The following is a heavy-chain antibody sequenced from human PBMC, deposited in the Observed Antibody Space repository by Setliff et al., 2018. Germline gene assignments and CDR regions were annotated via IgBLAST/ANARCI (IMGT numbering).Heavy chain of an antibody. CDR2: INQDGSGK. CDR1: GFTFSRFW. J-gene: IGHJ6*02. D-gene: IGHD3-10*01. CDR3: ARDGVFYAMDF. V-gene: IGHV3-7*01. Sequence: LRLSCAASGFTFSRFWMSWVRQSPGKGLEWVANINQDGSGKYYVDSVKGRFTISRDNAKNSLYLQMNSLRAEDSAVYYCARDGVFYAMDFWGQGTTVTVSS.